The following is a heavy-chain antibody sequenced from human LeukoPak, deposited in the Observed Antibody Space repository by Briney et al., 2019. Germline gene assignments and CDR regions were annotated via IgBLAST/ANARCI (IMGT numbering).Heavy chain of an antibody. V-gene: IGHV3-21*04. CDR2: ISSSSSYI. CDR3: AIGPGGLFNY. CDR1: GFTFSSYS. D-gene: IGHD4-23*01. J-gene: IGHJ4*02. Sequence: PGGSLRLSCAASGFTFSSYSMNWVRQAPGKGLEWVSSISSSSSYIYYAESVKGRFTISRDNSKNTLYLQMNTLRADDTAVYYCAIGPGGLFNYWGQGTLVTVSS.